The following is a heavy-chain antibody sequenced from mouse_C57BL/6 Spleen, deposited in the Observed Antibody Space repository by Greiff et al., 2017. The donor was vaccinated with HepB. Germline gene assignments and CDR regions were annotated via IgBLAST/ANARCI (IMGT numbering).Heavy chain of an antibody. J-gene: IGHJ2*01. CDR3: ARPYGNLHLDN. CDR1: GYSFTGYY. V-gene: IGHV1-42*01. CDR2: INPSTGGT. D-gene: IGHD2-1*01. Sequence: EVQLQQSGPELVKPGASVKISCKASGYSFTGYYMNWVKQSPEKSLEWIGEINPSTGGTTYNQKFKAKATLTVDKSSSPAYMQLKSLTSEDSAVYYCARPYGNLHLDNWGQGTTLTVSS.